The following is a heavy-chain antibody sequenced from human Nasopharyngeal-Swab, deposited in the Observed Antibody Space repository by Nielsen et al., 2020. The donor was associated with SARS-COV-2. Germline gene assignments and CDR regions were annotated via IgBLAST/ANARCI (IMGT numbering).Heavy chain of an antibody. V-gene: IGHV3-21*01. CDR2: ISSSSSYI. Sequence: VRQVPGKGLEWVSSISSSSSYIYYADSVKGRFTISRDNAKNSLYLQMNSLRAEDTAVYYCARGPSRELQGAQGDYWGQGTLVTVSS. CDR3: ARGPSRELQGAQGDY. J-gene: IGHJ4*02. D-gene: IGHD5-24*01.